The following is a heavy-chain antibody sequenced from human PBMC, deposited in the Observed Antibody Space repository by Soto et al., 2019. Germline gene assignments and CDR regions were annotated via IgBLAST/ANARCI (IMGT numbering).Heavy chain of an antibody. CDR3: AKEFGYCSSTSCLSPGDY. CDR1: GFTFSSYG. D-gene: IGHD2-2*03. V-gene: IGHV3-30*18. Sequence: PGGSLRLSCAASGFTFSSYGMHWVRQAPGKGLEWVAVISYDGSNKYYADSVKGRFTISRDNSKNTLYLQMNSLRAEDTAVYYCAKEFGYCSSTSCLSPGDYWGQGTLVTVSS. J-gene: IGHJ4*02. CDR2: ISYDGSNK.